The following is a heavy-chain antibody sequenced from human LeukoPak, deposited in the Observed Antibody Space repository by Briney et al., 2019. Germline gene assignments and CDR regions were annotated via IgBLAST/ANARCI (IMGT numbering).Heavy chain of an antibody. CDR3: AKGKLNVVGALFDY. D-gene: IGHD1-26*01. CDR2: ISGSGGST. V-gene: IGHV3-23*01. Sequence: GGSLRLSCAASGFTFSSYGMSWVRQAPGKGLEWVSAISGSGGSTYYADSVTARFTISRDNAKNTLYLQMNSLSAEDTAVYYCAKGKLNVVGALFDYWGQGTLVTVSS. CDR1: GFTFSSYG. J-gene: IGHJ4*02.